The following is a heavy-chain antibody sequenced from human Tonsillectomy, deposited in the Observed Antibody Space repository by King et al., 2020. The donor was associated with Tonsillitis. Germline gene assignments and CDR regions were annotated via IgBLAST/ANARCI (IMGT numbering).Heavy chain of an antibody. CDR2: IYYSGST. Sequence: QLQESGPGLVKPSETLSLTCTVSGGSISSSSYYWGWIHQPPGKGLEWIGSIYYSGSTYYNPSLKSRVTISVDTSKNQFSLKLSSVTAADTAVYYCARGSTVVVDYWGQGTLVTVSS. J-gene: IGHJ4*02. V-gene: IGHV4-39*07. CDR3: ARGSTVVVDY. CDR1: GGSISSSSYY. D-gene: IGHD4-23*01.